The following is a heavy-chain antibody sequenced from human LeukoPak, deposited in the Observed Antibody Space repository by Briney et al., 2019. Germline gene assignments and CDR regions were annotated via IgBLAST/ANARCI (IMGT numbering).Heavy chain of an antibody. CDR2: ISSSSSYI. D-gene: IGHD3-10*01. Sequence: GGSLRFSCAASGFTFISYSMNWVRQAPGKGLEWVSSISSSSSYIYYADSVKGRFTISRDNAKNSLYLQMNSLRAEDTAVYYCARDLWFGELSAAFDIWGQGTMVTVSS. CDR1: GFTFISYS. CDR3: ARDLWFGELSAAFDI. V-gene: IGHV3-21*01. J-gene: IGHJ3*02.